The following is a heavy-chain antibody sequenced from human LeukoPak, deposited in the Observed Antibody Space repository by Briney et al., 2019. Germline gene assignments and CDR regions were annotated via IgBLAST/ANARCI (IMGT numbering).Heavy chain of an antibody. J-gene: IGHJ4*02. CDR1: GGSTSSNS. CDR2: YYNSGST. D-gene: IGHD4-23*01. Sequence: TSETLSLTCTVSGGSTSSNSWSWMRQPPGKGLEWIWTYYNSGSTAYNPSLKSRASISEDTSKNQFSLNLSSVTAADTAVYYCARDAVNYGGGRLDSWGQGTLVTVSS. V-gene: IGHV4-59*12. CDR3: ARDAVNYGGGRLDS.